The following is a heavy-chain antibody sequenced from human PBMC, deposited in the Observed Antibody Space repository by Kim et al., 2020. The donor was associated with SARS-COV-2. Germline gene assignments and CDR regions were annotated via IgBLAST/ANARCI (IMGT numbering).Heavy chain of an antibody. CDR1: GFTFRSFD. D-gene: IGHD3-16*02. J-gene: IGHJ4*02. CDR2: IWYDGSNK. Sequence: LSLTCAASGFTFRSFDMHWVRQAPGKGLEWVALIWYDGSNKYYADSVKGRFTISRDNSKNTLYLQMNSLRAEDTAVYYCARDRMITFGGVIAHMYYFDYWGQGTLVTVSS. V-gene: IGHV3-33*01. CDR3: ARDRMITFGGVIAHMYYFDY.